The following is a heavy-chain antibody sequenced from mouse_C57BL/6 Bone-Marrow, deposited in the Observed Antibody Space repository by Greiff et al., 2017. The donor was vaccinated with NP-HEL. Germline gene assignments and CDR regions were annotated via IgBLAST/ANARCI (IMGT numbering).Heavy chain of an antibody. CDR1: GFTFSSYA. Sequence: EVKVVESGGGLVKPGGSLKLSCAASGFTFSSYAMSWVRQTPEKRLEWVATISDGGSYTYYPDNVKGRFTISRDNAKNNLYLQMSHLKSEDTAMYYCARGGGVWGTGTTVTVSS. CDR3: ARGGGV. CDR2: ISDGGSYT. J-gene: IGHJ1*03. V-gene: IGHV5-4*03.